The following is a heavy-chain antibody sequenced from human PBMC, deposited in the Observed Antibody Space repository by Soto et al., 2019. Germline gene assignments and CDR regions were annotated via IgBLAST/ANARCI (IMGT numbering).Heavy chain of an antibody. J-gene: IGHJ3*01. Sequence: GESLHISCEGSGYSFTGYWIGWVRQMPGKGLDWMGVIYPGDSDARYSPSFHGQVTISADKSISTAYLQWSSLKASDTAMYFCARLPGVRGVFDGFNVWGQGTMVTVSS. D-gene: IGHD3-10*01. CDR3: ARLPGVRGVFDGFNV. V-gene: IGHV5-51*01. CDR2: IYPGDSDA. CDR1: GYSFTGYW.